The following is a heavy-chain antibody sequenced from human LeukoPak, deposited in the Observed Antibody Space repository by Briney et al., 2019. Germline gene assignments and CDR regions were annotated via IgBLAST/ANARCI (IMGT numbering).Heavy chain of an antibody. J-gene: IGHJ6*03. CDR3: AREMYYGGNELRYMDV. CDR1: GYTFTSYG. Sequence: GASVRVSCKASGYTFTSYGISWVRQAPGQGLEWMGWISAYNGNTNYAQKLQGRVTMTTDTSTSTAYMELRSLRSDDTAVYYCAREMYYGGNELRYMDVWGKGTTVTISS. CDR2: ISAYNGNT. V-gene: IGHV1-18*01. D-gene: IGHD4-23*01.